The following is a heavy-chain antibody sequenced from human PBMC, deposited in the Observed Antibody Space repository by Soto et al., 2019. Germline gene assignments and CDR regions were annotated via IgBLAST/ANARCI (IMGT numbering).Heavy chain of an antibody. CDR3: AREAHAYYYYNMDV. Sequence: ASVKVSCKASGYTFTSYGISWVRQAPGQGLEWMGWISAYNGNTNYAQKLQGRITMTTDTSTSTAYMELRSLRSDDTAVYYCAREAHAYYYYNMDVWGKGTTVTVSS. J-gene: IGHJ6*03. CDR1: GYTFTSYG. CDR2: ISAYNGNT. V-gene: IGHV1-18*01.